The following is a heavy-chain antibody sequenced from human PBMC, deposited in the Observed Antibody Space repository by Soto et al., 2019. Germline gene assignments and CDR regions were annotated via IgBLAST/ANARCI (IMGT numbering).Heavy chain of an antibody. CDR2: ISGSGGST. V-gene: IGHV3-23*01. CDR3: AKKPGGGGFPFYMDV. D-gene: IGHD2-15*01. CDR1: GINFSSYD. Sequence: PGRSLRLSCAASGINFSSYDMTWVRQAPGKGLEWVSVISGSGGSTHYADSVKGRFTISRDNSKNTLYLQLNSLRADDTALYYCAKKPGGGGFPFYMDVWGKGTTVTVSS. J-gene: IGHJ6*03.